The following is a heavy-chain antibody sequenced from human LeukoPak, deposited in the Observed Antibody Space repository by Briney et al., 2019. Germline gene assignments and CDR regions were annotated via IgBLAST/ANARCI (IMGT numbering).Heavy chain of an antibody. CDR3: TTDRIVVVPAAPYYYYMDV. D-gene: IGHD2-2*01. CDR2: IKSKTDGGTT. V-gene: IGHV3-15*01. CDR1: GFTFSNAW. J-gene: IGHJ6*03. Sequence: PGGSLRLSCAASGFTFSNAWMSWVRQAPGKGLEWVGRIKSKTDGGTTDYAAPVKGRFTISRDDSKHTLYLQMNSLKTEDTAVYYCTTDRIVVVPAAPYYYYMDVWGKGTTVTVSS.